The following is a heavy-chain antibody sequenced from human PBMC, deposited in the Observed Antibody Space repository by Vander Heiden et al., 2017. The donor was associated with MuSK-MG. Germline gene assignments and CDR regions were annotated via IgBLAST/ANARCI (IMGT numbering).Heavy chain of an antibody. V-gene: IGHV3-53*01. J-gene: IGHJ4*02. CDR1: GFTVSSDY. D-gene: IGHD2-15*01. CDR3: ARNRQRDGSNYFGY. Sequence: EMQLVESGGGLIQPGGSLRLSCAASGFTVSSDYMPWVRQAPGKGLEWVSVIYSGGNTYYADSVKGRFTISRDNSKNTLYLQMNGLRADDTAVYYCARNRQRDGSNYFGYWGQGTLVTVSS. CDR2: IYSGGNT.